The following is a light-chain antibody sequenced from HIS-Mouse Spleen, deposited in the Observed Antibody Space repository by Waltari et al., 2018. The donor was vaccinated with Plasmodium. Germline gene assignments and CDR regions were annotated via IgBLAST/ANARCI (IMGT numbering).Light chain of an antibody. Sequence: QSALTQPASVSGSPGQSIPISCTGTSSDVGSYNLVSWYLQHPGKAPKLMIYEGSKRPSGVSNRFSGSKSGNTASLTISGLQAEDEADYYCCSYAGSSTFVVFGGGTKLTVL. CDR3: CSYAGSSTFVV. J-gene: IGLJ2*01. CDR2: EGS. V-gene: IGLV2-23*03. CDR1: SSDVGSYNL.